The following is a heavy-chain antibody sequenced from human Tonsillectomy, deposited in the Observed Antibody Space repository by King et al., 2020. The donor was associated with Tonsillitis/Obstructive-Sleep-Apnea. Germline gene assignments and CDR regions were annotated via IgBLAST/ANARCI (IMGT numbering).Heavy chain of an antibody. J-gene: IGHJ3*02. D-gene: IGHD3-22*01. Sequence: QLVQSGAEVKKPGASVKVSCKASGYTFTGYYMHWVRQAPGQGLEWMGWINPNRGGTNYAQKFQGRVTMTRDTSISTAYMELSRLRSDDTAVYYCARRYYYVISTASAFAIWGQGTLVTAPS. CDR3: ARRYYYVISTASAFAI. CDR1: GYTFTGYY. CDR2: INPNRGGT. V-gene: IGHV1-2*02.